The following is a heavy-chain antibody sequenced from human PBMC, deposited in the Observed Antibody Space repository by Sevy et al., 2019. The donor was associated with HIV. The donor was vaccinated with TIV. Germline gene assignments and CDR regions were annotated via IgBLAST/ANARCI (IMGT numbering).Heavy chain of an antibody. J-gene: IGHJ4*02. D-gene: IGHD3-22*01. CDR1: GYTFTSYD. CDR3: ATAREYYQDSSGYLDF. Sequence: ASVKVSCKASGYTFTSYDINWVRQATGQGLEWMGWMNPNSGNTGYAQKFQGRVTMTRNTSISTAYMELSSLRYEDTAVYYCATAREYYQDSSGYLDFWGQGTLVTVSS. CDR2: MNPNSGNT. V-gene: IGHV1-8*01.